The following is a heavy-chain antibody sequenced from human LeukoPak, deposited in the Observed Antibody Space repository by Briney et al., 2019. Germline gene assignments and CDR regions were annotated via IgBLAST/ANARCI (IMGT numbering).Heavy chain of an antibody. CDR1: GFTVSSYG. CDR2: ISDDGNNK. J-gene: IGHJ4*02. CDR3: AKDPMVRGSTYDY. D-gene: IGHD3-10*01. Sequence: PGRSLRLSCAASGFTVSSYGMHWVRQAPGKGLEWVAVISDDGNNKYYADSVKGRFTISRDNSKNTLYLQMNSLGAEDTAVYYCAKDPMVRGSTYDYWGQGTLVTVSS. V-gene: IGHV3-30*18.